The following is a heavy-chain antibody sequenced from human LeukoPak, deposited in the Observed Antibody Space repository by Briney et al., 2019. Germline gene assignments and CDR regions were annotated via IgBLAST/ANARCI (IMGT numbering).Heavy chain of an antibody. Sequence: SETLSLTCTVSGGSISSYYWSWIRQPPGKGLEWIGYIYYSGGTNYDPSLKSRVTISVDTSENQFSLKLSSVTAADTAVYYCARGVVVVAASMYYFDYWGQGTLVTVSS. CDR1: GGSISSYY. CDR3: ARGVVVVAASMYYFDY. CDR2: IYYSGGT. D-gene: IGHD2-15*01. J-gene: IGHJ4*02. V-gene: IGHV4-59*08.